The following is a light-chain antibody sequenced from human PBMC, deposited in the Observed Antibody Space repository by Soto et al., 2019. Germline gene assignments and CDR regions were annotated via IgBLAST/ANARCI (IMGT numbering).Light chain of an antibody. CDR2: GAS. CDR3: QHYGDSPPIT. V-gene: IGKV1-27*01. Sequence: DIQMTQSPSSLSASVGDRVTITCRANQDISYYLAWYQQKQGKVPKLLIYGASTLQSGVPSRFSGSGSGTDFTLTISSLQPEDVAMYYCQHYGDSPPITFGQGTRLEIK. CDR1: QDISYY. J-gene: IGKJ5*01.